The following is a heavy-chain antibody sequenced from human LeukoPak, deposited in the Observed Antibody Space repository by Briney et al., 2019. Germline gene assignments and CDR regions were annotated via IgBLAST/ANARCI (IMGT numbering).Heavy chain of an antibody. CDR2: INPNSGGT. CDR1: GYTFTGYY. J-gene: IGHJ4*02. CDR3: RLVVAATWLDY. D-gene: IGHD2-15*01. Sequence: SVTVSCKASGYTFTGYYMHWVRQATGQGLEWMGWINPNSGGTNYAQKFQGRVTMTRDTSISTAYMELSRLRSDDTAVYYCRLVVAATWLDYWGQGTLVTVSS. V-gene: IGHV1-2*02.